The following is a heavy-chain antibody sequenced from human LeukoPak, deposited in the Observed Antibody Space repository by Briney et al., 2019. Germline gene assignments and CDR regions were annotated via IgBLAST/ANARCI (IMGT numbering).Heavy chain of an antibody. Sequence: PSQTLSLTCTVSGASFNSGNFYWTSMRQPAGKGLEWIVRIYSDGSTNFNPSLKSRVSILVDRSKDQFSLSLSSVTAADTAIYYCAGEWGFFDNYYLDVWGKGTTVTVSS. CDR2: IYSDGST. D-gene: IGHD3/OR15-3a*01. CDR1: GASFNSGNFY. V-gene: IGHV4-61*02. CDR3: AGEWGFFDNYYLDV. J-gene: IGHJ6*03.